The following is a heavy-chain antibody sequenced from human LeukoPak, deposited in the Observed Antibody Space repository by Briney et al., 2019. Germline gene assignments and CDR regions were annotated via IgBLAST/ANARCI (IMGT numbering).Heavy chain of an antibody. J-gene: IGHJ6*03. CDR2: ISWDGGST. CDR3: AKDILGIGVVIPTDYYYYYMDV. D-gene: IGHD3-3*01. V-gene: IGHV3-43*01. Sequence: GGSLRLSCAASGFTFDDYTMHWVRQAPGKGLEWVSLISWDGGSTYYADSVKGRFTISRDNSKNSLYLQMNSLRTEDTALYYCAKDILGIGVVIPTDYYYYYMDVWGKGTTVTVSS. CDR1: GFTFDDYT.